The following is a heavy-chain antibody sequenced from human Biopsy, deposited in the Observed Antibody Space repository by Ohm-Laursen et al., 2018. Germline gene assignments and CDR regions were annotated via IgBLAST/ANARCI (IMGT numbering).Heavy chain of an antibody. CDR3: ARHPTGFWFDP. CDR2: IFYSANT. V-gene: IGHV4-31*03. Sequence: SQTLSLTCTVSGVSINGGRYYWNWIRHHPGKGLEWIGNIFYSANTYYNPSLKSRVTMSVDTSKNQFSLNLTSVTAADTAVYYCARHPTGFWFDPWGQGTLVIVSS. CDR1: GVSINGGRYY. J-gene: IGHJ5*02.